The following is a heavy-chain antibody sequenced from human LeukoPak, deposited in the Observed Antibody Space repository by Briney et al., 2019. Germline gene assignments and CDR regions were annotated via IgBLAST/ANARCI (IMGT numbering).Heavy chain of an antibody. V-gene: IGHV1-2*02. CDR3: ARGIAALTGYYFDY. D-gene: IGHD6-13*01. CDR2: INPNSGGT. J-gene: IGHJ4*02. Sequence: ASAKVSCKASGYTFTGYYMHWVRQAPGQGLEWMGWINPNSGGTNYAQKFQGRVTMTRDTSISTAYMELSRLRSDDTAVYYCARGIAALTGYYFDYWGQGTLVTVSS. CDR1: GYTFTGYY.